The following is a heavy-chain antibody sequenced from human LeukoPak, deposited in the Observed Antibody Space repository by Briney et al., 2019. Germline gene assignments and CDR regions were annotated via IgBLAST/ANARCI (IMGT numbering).Heavy chain of an antibody. CDR1: GGSFSGYY. V-gene: IGHV4-34*01. CDR3: ARGERLVLLEKVNWFYP. J-gene: IGHJ5*02. Sequence: PSETLSLTCAVYGGSFSGYYWSWIRQPPGKGLEWIGEFNHSGSTNHNPSLKSRVTISVDASKNQFSLKLSYGTAADTAVYYCARGERLVLLEKVNWFYPWGQGTLVTVSS. D-gene: IGHD3-3*01. CDR2: FNHSGST.